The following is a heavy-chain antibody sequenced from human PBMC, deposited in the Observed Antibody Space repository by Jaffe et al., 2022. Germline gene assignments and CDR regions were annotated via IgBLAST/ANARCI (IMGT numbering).Heavy chain of an antibody. CDR2: IYHSGST. CDR1: GYSISSGYY. D-gene: IGHD3-10*01. J-gene: IGHJ5*02. V-gene: IGHV4-38-2*02. Sequence: QVQLQESGPGLVKPSETLSLTCAVSGYSISSGYYWGWIRQPPGKGLEWIGSIYHSGSTYYNPSLKSRVTISVDTSKNQFSLKLSSVTAADTAVYYCARDRDWFGELVFNWFDPWGQGTLVTVSS. CDR3: ARDRDWFGELVFNWFDP.